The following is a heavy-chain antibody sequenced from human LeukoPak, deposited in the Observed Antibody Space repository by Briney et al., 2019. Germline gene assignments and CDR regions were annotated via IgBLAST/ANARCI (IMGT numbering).Heavy chain of an antibody. J-gene: IGHJ4*02. Sequence: SETLSLTCTVSGGSISPYFWSWIRQPPGKGLEWIGYIYYSGSTNYNPSLKSRVTISVDTSKNQFSLKLSSVTAADTAVYYCASAGLATGHFDYWGQGTLVTVSS. D-gene: IGHD3-22*01. V-gene: IGHV4-59*08. CDR2: IYYSGST. CDR3: ASAGLATGHFDY. CDR1: GGSISPYF.